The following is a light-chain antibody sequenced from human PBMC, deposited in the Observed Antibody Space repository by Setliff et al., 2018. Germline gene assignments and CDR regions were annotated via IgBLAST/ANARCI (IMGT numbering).Light chain of an antibody. CDR2: DVN. J-gene: IGLJ3*02. Sequence: QSVLTQPPSASGSPGQSVTISCTGSSGDVGGYKYVSWYQQHPGKAPNLIIYDVNNRPAGVSNRFSGSKSGNTASLTISGLQAEDEADYYCCSHTTSSSWVFGGGTKVTVL. CDR3: CSHTTSSSWV. CDR1: SGDVGGYKY. V-gene: IGLV2-14*01.